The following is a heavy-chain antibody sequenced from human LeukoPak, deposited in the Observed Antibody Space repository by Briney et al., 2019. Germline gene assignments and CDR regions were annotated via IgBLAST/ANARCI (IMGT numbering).Heavy chain of an antibody. CDR2: IYTSGST. D-gene: IGHD6-6*01. V-gene: IGHV4-4*07. Sequence: SETLSLTCAASGFTISSYYWSWVRQPAGKGLEWVGRIYTSGSTNYYPSLKSRVTISVDTSKNQFSLKLSSVTAADTAVYYCARFHLEYSSSLGDYYYYGMDVWGQGTTVTVSS. CDR3: ARFHLEYSSSLGDYYYYGMDV. J-gene: IGHJ6*02. CDR1: GFTISSYY.